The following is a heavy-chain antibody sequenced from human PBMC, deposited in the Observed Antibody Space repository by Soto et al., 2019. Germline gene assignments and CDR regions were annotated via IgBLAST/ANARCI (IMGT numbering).Heavy chain of an antibody. D-gene: IGHD5-18*01. V-gene: IGHV1-69*01. CDR1: GGAFGSYA. CDR2: IVPMFDTT. J-gene: IGHJ4*02. Sequence: QVQLVQSGTEVKKPGSSVKVSCKASGGAFGSYAINWVRQAPGQGLEWMGVIVPMFDTTNYAQRFQGRVTVTADESTSTVYLELTRLRSEDTGMYYCTRHRGYSRGYWGQDFWGQGTLVTVSS. CDR3: TRHRGYSRGYWGQDF.